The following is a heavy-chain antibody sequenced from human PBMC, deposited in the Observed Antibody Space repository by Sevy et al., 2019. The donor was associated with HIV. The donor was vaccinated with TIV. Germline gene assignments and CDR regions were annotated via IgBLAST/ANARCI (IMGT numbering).Heavy chain of an antibody. J-gene: IGHJ6*02. D-gene: IGHD2-15*01. CDR1: GGSISSYY. Sequence: SETLSLTCTVSGGSISSYYWSWIRQPPGKGLEWIGYIYYSGSTNYNPSLKSRVTISVDTSKNQFSLKLSSVTAADTAVNYCARDLGYCSGGSCYSDGMDVWGQGTTVTVSS. CDR2: IYYSGST. V-gene: IGHV4-59*13. CDR3: ARDLGYCSGGSCYSDGMDV.